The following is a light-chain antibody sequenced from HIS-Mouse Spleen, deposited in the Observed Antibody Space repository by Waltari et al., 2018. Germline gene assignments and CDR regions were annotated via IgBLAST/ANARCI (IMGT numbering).Light chain of an antibody. CDR1: QSISSY. CDR2: AAS. Sequence: DIQMTQSPSSLSASVGDSVTITCRASQSISSYLNWYQQKPGNAPKLLIYAASSLQSGVPSRFSGSGSGTDFTLTISSLQPEDFATYYCQQSYSTPPETFGQGTKLEIK. CDR3: QQSYSTPPET. J-gene: IGKJ2*01. V-gene: IGKV1-39*01.